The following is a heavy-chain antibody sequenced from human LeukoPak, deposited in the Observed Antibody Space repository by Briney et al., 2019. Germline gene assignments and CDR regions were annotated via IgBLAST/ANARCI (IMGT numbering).Heavy chain of an antibody. V-gene: IGHV4-34*01. D-gene: IGHD4-17*01. CDR3: ARDKEHGDSFFDY. CDR2: INHSGST. CDR1: GGSFSGYY. J-gene: IGHJ4*02. Sequence: SETLSLTCAVYGGSFSGYYWSWIRQPPGKGLEWIGEINHSGSTNYNPSLKSRVTISVDTSKNQFSLKLSSVTAADTAVYYCARDKEHGDSFFDYWGQGTLVTVSS.